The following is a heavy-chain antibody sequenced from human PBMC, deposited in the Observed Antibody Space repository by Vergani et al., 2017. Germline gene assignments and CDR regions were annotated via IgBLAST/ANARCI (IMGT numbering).Heavy chain of an antibody. CDR1: GFSIDNGYY. J-gene: IGHJ4*02. CDR2: IYRTGRT. Sequence: QVQLQESGPGLVKPSETLSLTCAVSGFSIDNGYYWDWIRQPPGKGLEWIGSIYRTGRTNFNPSLKSRVTNAVDKSNNHFALRLNSLTAAGPAVYYCARRAGIVYDIFSGTKYFFFFWGQGTLVTVSS. V-gene: IGHV4-38-2*01. D-gene: IGHD3-9*01. CDR3: ARRAGIVYDIFSGTKYFFFF.